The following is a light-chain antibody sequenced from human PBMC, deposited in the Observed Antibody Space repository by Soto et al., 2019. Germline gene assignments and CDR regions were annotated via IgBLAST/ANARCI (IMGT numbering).Light chain of an antibody. J-gene: IGKJ1*01. Sequence: EVVLTQSPATLSVSPGERATLSCRASQTVGSNLAWYQHKPGQAPRLLISGASTRATGVPARFGGSGSGTEFALTITGLQSEDFTVYFCQQYNTRPQTLGQGTKVDI. V-gene: IGKV3-15*01. CDR1: QTVGSN. CDR3: QQYNTRPQT. CDR2: GAS.